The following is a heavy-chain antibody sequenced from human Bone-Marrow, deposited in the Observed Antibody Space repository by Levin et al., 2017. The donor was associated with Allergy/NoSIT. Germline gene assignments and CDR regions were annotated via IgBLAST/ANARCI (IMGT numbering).Heavy chain of an antibody. CDR1: GFTFSSYS. J-gene: IGHJ3*02. Sequence: GESLKISCAASGFTFSSYSMNWVRQAPGKGLEWVSYISSSSSTIYYADSVKGRFTISRDNAKNSLYLQMNSLRAEDTAVYYCARDRRGSIDSWGHGTMVTVSS. V-gene: IGHV3-48*01. CDR2: ISSSSSTI. CDR3: ARDRRGSIDS. D-gene: IGHD3-16*01.